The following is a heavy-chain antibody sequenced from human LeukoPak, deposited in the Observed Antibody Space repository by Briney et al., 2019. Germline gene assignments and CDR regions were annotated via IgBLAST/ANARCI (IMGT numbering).Heavy chain of an antibody. CDR3: AKERYRELDAESFDI. D-gene: IGHD1-7*01. V-gene: IGHV3-23*01. J-gene: IGHJ3*02. CDR2: ASGSGGNS. CDR1: GFTFSTYA. Sequence: QPGGSLRLSCAASGFTFSTYAMSWVRQAPGKGLEWVSSASGSGGNSDYTDSVKGRFTISRDNSKNTLYLQMNSLRVEDTAIYFCAKERYRELDAESFDIWGQGTMVTVSS.